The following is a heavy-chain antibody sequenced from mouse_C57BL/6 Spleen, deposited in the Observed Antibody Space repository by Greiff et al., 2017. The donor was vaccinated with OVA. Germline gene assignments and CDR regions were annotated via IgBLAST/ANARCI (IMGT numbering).Heavy chain of an antibody. J-gene: IGHJ2*01. V-gene: IGHV1-82*01. Sequence: QVQLKQSGPELVKPGASVKISCKASGYAFSSSWMNWVKQRPGKGLEWIGRIYPGDGDTNYNGKFKGKATLTADKSSSTAYMQLSSLTSEDSAVYFCARGATVPPYFDYWGQGTTLTVSS. CDR2: IYPGDGDT. CDR1: GYAFSSSW. CDR3: ARGATVPPYFDY. D-gene: IGHD1-1*01.